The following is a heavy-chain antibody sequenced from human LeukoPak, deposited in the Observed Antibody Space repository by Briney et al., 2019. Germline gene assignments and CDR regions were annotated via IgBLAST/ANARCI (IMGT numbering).Heavy chain of an antibody. V-gene: IGHV4-59*01. CDR3: ARSGASSQLSRFDY. Sequence: SETLSLTCNVSGGSISSYYWSWIRQPPGEGLEWIAYVYYSGGTNYNPSLKSRVTISVDTSKNQFSLKLSSVTAADTAVYYCARSGASSQLSRFDYWGQGTLVTVSS. CDR1: GGSISSYY. D-gene: IGHD3-16*02. CDR2: VYYSGGT. J-gene: IGHJ4*02.